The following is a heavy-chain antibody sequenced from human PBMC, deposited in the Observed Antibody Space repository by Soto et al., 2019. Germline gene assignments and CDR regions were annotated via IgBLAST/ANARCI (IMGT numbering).Heavy chain of an antibody. J-gene: IGHJ5*02. CDR3: VRDGTKTLRDWFDP. V-gene: IGHV4-4*07. CDR2: IYATGTT. CDR1: GASVRGFD. D-gene: IGHD1-1*01. Sequence: SETLSLTCTVSGASVRGFDWSWIRKSAGKGLEWIGRIYATGTTDYNPSLKSRVMMSVDTSKKQFSLKLRSVTAADTAVYYCVRDGTKTLRDWFDPWGQGISVTVSS.